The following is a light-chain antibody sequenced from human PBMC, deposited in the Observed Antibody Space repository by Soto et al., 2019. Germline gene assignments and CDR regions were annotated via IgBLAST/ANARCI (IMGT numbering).Light chain of an antibody. V-gene: IGKV1-39*01. J-gene: IGKJ3*01. CDR1: QSISSY. CDR3: QQSYSTRFT. Sequence: DIHMTQSPSSLSASVGDRVTITCRASQSISSYLNWYQQKPGKAPKLLIYAASSLQSGVPSRFSGSGSGTDFTLTISSLQPEDFATYYCQQSYSTRFTFGPGTKVDIK. CDR2: AAS.